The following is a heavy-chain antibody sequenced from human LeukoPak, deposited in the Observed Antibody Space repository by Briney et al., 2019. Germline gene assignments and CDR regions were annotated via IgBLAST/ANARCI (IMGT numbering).Heavy chain of an antibody. CDR2: IYYSGST. J-gene: IGHJ5*02. CDR1: GGSISSGGYY. Sequence: SETLSLTCTVSGGSISSGGYYWSWIRQHPGKGLEWIGYIYYSGSTYYNPSLKSRVTISVDTSKNQFSLKLSSVTAADTAVYYCARARTYNPPNWFDPWGQGTLVTVSS. V-gene: IGHV4-31*03. D-gene: IGHD1-1*01. CDR3: ARARTYNPPNWFDP.